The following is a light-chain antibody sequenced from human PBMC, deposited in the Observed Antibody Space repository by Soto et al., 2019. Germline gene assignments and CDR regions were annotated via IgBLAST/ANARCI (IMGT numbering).Light chain of an antibody. CDR1: SSNIGAGYD. CDR3: QSYDRSLSAL. Sequence: QSVLTQPPSVSGAPGQRGTISCTGSSSNIGAGYDVHWYQQLPGTAPKLLIYGNSNRPSGVPDRFSGSKSGTSASLAITGLQAEDEADYYCQSYDRSLSALFGGRTKLTVL. CDR2: GNS. J-gene: IGLJ3*02. V-gene: IGLV1-40*01.